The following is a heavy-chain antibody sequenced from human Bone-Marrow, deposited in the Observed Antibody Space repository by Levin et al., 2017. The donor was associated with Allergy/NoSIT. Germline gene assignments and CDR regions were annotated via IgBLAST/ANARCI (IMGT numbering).Heavy chain of an antibody. D-gene: IGHD4-17*01. CDR3: TKDQDPTVTSFYYYGMDL. Sequence: GGSLRLSCEGSGFTFDDYAMHWVRQVSGKGLEWVSGISWNSGRLDYADSVKGRFTISRDNAKNSLYLQMNNVRPEDTALYYCTKDQDPTVTSFYYYGMDLWGQGTTVIVSS. CDR1: GFTFDDYA. CDR2: ISWNSGRL. V-gene: IGHV3-9*01. J-gene: IGHJ6*02.